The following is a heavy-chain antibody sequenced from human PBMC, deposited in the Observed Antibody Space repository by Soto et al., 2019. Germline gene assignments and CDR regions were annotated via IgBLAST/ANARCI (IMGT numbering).Heavy chain of an antibody. J-gene: IGHJ4*02. Sequence: QVQLVESGGGVVQPGRSLTLSCAASGFTFRAMAMHWVRQAPGKGLEWVAVIWYDGSERYYGDSFKGRFTISRDNSDDTVYLRMRILRAEETAIYYCARDPGIPYGDFSLYHWGKGTLVTVSS. CDR2: IWYDGSER. CDR1: GFTFRAMA. V-gene: IGHV3-33*01. D-gene: IGHD2-21*02. CDR3: ARDPGIPYGDFSLYH.